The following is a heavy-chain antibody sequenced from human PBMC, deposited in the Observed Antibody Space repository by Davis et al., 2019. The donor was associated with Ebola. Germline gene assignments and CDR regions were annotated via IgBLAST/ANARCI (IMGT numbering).Heavy chain of an antibody. D-gene: IGHD3-22*01. CDR1: GYTFTSYD. Sequence: ASVKVSCKASGYTFTSYDINWVRQATGQGLEWMGWMNPHSGNTGYAQKFQGRVTITADESTSTAYMELSSLRSEDTAMYYCARDRYSDGSGYFFEQSHWGQGTLVTVSS. CDR2: MNPHSGNT. V-gene: IGHV1-8*01. CDR3: ARDRYSDGSGYFFEQSH. J-gene: IGHJ4*02.